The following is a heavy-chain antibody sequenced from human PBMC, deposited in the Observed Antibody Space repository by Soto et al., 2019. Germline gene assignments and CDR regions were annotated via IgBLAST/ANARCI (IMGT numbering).Heavy chain of an antibody. V-gene: IGHV2-5*01. CDR1: GFSLNSTAVR. J-gene: IGHJ4*02. CDR2: IYWNDDN. D-gene: IGHD6-19*01. CDR3: AHGSGWLSDY. Sequence: QITLKESGPTLVKPTQTLTLTCTFSGFSLNSTAVRVTWIRQPPRKALEWLALIYWNDDNHYSPSLRGRLTITKDTSKNQVVLTMTNMAPMDTATYYCAHGSGWLSDYWGQGTLVTVSS.